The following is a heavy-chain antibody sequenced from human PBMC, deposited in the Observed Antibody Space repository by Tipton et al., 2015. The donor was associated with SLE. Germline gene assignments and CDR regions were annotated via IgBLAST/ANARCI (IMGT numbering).Heavy chain of an antibody. CDR1: GFTFSSYG. Sequence: QLVQSGGGVVQPGGSLRLSCAASGFTFSSYGMHWVRQAPGKGLEWVAFIRYGGDSKDYADSVKGRFTVSRDNSKNMLYLQINSLRREDTAVYYCAKGWLSGNYCGDWGQGTLVTVSS. CDR2: IRYGGDSK. J-gene: IGHJ4*02. D-gene: IGHD3-10*01. CDR3: AKGWLSGNYCGD. V-gene: IGHV3-30*02.